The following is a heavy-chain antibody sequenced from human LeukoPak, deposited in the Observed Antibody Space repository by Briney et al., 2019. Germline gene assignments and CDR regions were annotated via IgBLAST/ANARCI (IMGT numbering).Heavy chain of an antibody. CDR3: ARDDFGVVTYYYGMDV. Sequence: ASVKVSCKASGYTFTSYGISWVRQAPGQGLEWMGWISAYNGNTNYAQKLQGRVTMTTDTSTSTAYMELRSLRSDDTAVYYCARDDFGVVTYYYGMDVWGQGTTVTVSS. V-gene: IGHV1-18*01. CDR1: GYTFTSYG. CDR2: ISAYNGNT. D-gene: IGHD3-3*01. J-gene: IGHJ6*02.